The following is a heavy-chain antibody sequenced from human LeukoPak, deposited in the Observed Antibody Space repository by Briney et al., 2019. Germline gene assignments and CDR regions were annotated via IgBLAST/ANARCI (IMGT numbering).Heavy chain of an antibody. J-gene: IGHJ6*02. CDR1: GFTFSSYD. CDR3: ARGGITFGGVIVLGMDV. CDR2: IGTAGDT. D-gene: IGHD3-16*02. Sequence: GGSLRLSCAASGFTFSSYDMHWVRQATGKGLEWVSAIGTAGDTYYPGSVKGRFTISRENAKNSVYLQMNSLRAGDTAVYYCARGGITFGGVIVLGMDVWGQGTTVTVSS. V-gene: IGHV3-13*01.